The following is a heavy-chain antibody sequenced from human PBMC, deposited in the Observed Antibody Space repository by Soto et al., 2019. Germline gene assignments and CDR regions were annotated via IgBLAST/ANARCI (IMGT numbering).Heavy chain of an antibody. Sequence: LSLTCAVYGGSFSGYYWSWIRQPPGKGLEWIGEINHSGSTNYNPSLKSRVTISVDTSKNQFSLKLSSVTAADTAVYYCARSGSGSYYNRSYYYGMDVWGQGTTVTVSS. V-gene: IGHV4-34*01. CDR1: GGSFSGYY. CDR2: INHSGST. CDR3: ARSGSGSYYNRSYYYGMDV. D-gene: IGHD3-10*01. J-gene: IGHJ6*02.